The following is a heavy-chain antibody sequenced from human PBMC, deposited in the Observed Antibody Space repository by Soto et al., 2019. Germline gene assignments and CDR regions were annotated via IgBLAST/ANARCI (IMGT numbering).Heavy chain of an antibody. Sequence: QVQLQESGPGLVKPAETLSLSCTVSGGSINNYYWCWIRQPPGKGLEWIGYIYYSGTTSYNPSLNSRVTMSVDRSKNQFSLKVNSVTAADTAVYYCARESYYGSGATVVAYWGQGTLVTVSS. V-gene: IGHV4-59*01. CDR2: IYYSGTT. D-gene: IGHD3-10*01. J-gene: IGHJ4*02. CDR3: ARESYYGSGATVVAY. CDR1: GGSINNYY.